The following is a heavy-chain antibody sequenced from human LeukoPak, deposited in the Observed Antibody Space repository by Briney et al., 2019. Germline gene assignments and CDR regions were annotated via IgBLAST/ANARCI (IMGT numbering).Heavy chain of an antibody. CDR3: ARGCTLRSGSYYLARPRNQFDP. Sequence: PSETLSLTCPVSGGSISSSSYYWGWIRQPPGKGLEWIGSIYYSGSTYYNPSLKSRVTISVDTSKNQFSLKLSSVTAADTAVYYCARGCTLRSGSYYLARPRNQFDPWGQGTLVTVSS. CDR2: IYYSGST. CDR1: GGSISSSSYY. V-gene: IGHV4-39*01. J-gene: IGHJ5*02. D-gene: IGHD3-10*01.